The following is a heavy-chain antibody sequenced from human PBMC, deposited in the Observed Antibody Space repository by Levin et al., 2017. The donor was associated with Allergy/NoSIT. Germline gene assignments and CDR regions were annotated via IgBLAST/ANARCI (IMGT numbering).Heavy chain of an antibody. Sequence: PGESLKISCKASGYTFTSYGISWVRQAPGQGLEWMGWISAYNGNTNYAQKLQGRVTMTTDTSTSTAYMELRSLRSDDTAVYYCAGGIAVAGTFDYWGQGTLVTVSS. CDR2: ISAYNGNT. J-gene: IGHJ4*02. CDR3: AGGIAVAGTFDY. D-gene: IGHD6-19*01. V-gene: IGHV1-18*01. CDR1: GYTFTSYG.